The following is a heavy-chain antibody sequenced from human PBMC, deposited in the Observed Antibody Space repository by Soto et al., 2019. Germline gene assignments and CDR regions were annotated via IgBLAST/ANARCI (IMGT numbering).Heavy chain of an antibody. D-gene: IGHD3-10*01. CDR3: ATLQNVWFGEFSSFDY. CDR2: FDPEDGET. V-gene: IGHV1-24*01. Sequence: ASVKVSCKVSGYTLTGLSMHWVRQAPGKGLEWMGGFDPEDGETIYAQKFQGRVTMTEDTSTDTAYMELSSLRSEDTAVYYCATLQNVWFGEFSSFDYWGQGTLVTVSS. CDR1: GYTLTGLS. J-gene: IGHJ4*02.